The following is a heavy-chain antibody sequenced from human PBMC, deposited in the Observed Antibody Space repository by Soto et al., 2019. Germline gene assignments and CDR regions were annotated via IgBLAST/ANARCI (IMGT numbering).Heavy chain of an antibody. Sequence: SETLSLTCNVSGGSVTTGGWYWNWIQQPPGGGLEWIGHVYYTGATDYNPSVRSRVTISVDTSKNQFSLKLRSVTAADTAIYYCARGRIQLWYPFDYWGQGTLVTVSS. CDR3: ARGRIQLWYPFDY. D-gene: IGHD5-18*01. J-gene: IGHJ4*02. CDR2: VYYTGAT. CDR1: GGSVTTGGWY. V-gene: IGHV4-61*08.